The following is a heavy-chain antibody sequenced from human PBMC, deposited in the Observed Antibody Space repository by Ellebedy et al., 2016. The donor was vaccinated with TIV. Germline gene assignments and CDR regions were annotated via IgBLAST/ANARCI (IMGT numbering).Heavy chain of an antibody. J-gene: IGHJ6*02. D-gene: IGHD3-22*01. CDR1: GFTFSSYS. Sequence: GESLKISXAASGFTFSSYSMNWVRQAPGKGLEWVSSISSSSSYIYYADSVKGRFTISRDNAKNSLYLQMNSLRAEDTAVYYCARDVYYYDSSTQKGFYYYGMDVWGQGTTVTVSS. CDR3: ARDVYYYDSSTQKGFYYYGMDV. V-gene: IGHV3-21*01. CDR2: ISSSSSYI.